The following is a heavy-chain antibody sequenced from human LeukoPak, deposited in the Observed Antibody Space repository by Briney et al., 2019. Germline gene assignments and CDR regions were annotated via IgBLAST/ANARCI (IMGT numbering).Heavy chain of an antibody. D-gene: IGHD3-22*01. V-gene: IGHV4-31*03. J-gene: IGHJ4*02. CDR1: GGSISSGGYFY. CDR3: ARDRDGYSQFDS. Sequence: SETLSLTCTVSGGSISSGGYFYYGWIRQHPGKGLEWIGYIYYTGSIYYDPSLKSRVSISVDTSKNQFSLKLSSVTAADTAVYYCARDRDGYSQFDSWGQGTLVTVSS. CDR2: IYYTGSI.